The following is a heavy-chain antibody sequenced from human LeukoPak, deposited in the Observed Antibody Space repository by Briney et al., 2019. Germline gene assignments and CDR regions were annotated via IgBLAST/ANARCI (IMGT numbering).Heavy chain of an antibody. J-gene: IGHJ6*02. Sequence: ASVNVSCKASGYPFNPYGITWVRQAPGQGLEWMGWISAYNGNTKSAQKFEGRVTMTTDTSTTTAYMELRSLRSDDTAIYYCVIPLGLLGNNLYSGMDVWGQGTTVTVSS. V-gene: IGHV1-18*01. CDR3: VIPLGLLGNNLYSGMDV. CDR2: ISAYNGNT. CDR1: GYPFNPYG. D-gene: IGHD1/OR15-1a*01.